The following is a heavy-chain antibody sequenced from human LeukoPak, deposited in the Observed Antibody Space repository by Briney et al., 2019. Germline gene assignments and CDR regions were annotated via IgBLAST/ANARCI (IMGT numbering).Heavy chain of an antibody. Sequence: SETLSLTCAVYGGSFSGYYWSWIRQPPGKGLEWIGEINHSGSTNYNPSLKSRVTISVDTSKDQFSLKLSSVTAADTAVYYCARLERYIRVWGQGTLVTVSS. CDR1: GGSFSGYY. D-gene: IGHD1-1*01. J-gene: IGHJ4*02. V-gene: IGHV4-34*01. CDR2: INHSGST. CDR3: ARLERYIRV.